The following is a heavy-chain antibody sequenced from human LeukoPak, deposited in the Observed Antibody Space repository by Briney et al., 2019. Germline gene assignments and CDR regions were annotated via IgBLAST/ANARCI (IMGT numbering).Heavy chain of an antibody. J-gene: IGHJ5*02. Sequence: PSETLSLTCTVSGGSISSGSYYWSWIRQPAGKGLEWIGRIYTSGSTNYNPSLKSRVTISVDTSKNQFSLKLSSVTAADTAVYYCAREARFPEKYNWFDPWGQGTLVTVSS. CDR3: AREARFPEKYNWFDP. CDR1: GGSISSGSYY. V-gene: IGHV4-61*02. D-gene: IGHD2-21*01. CDR2: IYTSGST.